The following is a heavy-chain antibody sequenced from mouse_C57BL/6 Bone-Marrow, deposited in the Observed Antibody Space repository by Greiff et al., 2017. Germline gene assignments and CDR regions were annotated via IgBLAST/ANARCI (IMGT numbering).Heavy chain of an antibody. Sequence: QVQLKESGAELVRPGASVKLSCKASGYTFTDYYINWVKQRPGQGLEWIARIYPGSGNTYYNEKFKGKATLTAEKSSSTAYMQLSSLTSEDSAVYFCARNYGGYFDVWGTGTTVTVSS. CDR3: ARNYGGYFDV. D-gene: IGHD1-1*02. CDR2: IYPGSGNT. J-gene: IGHJ1*03. V-gene: IGHV1-76*01. CDR1: GYTFTDYY.